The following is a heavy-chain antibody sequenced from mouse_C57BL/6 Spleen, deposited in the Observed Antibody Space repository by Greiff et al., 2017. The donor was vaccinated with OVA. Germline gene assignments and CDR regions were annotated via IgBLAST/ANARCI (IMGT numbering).Heavy chain of an antibody. V-gene: IGHV1-22*01. Sequence: EVQLVESGPELVKPGASVKMSCKASGYTFTDYNMHWVKQSHGKSLEWIGYINPNNGGTSYNQKFKGKATLTVNKSSSTAYMELRSLTSEDSAVYYCARGLLRRWFAYWGQGTLVTVSA. CDR1: GYTFTDYN. D-gene: IGHD2-3*01. CDR2: INPNNGGT. J-gene: IGHJ3*01. CDR3: ARGLLRRWFAY.